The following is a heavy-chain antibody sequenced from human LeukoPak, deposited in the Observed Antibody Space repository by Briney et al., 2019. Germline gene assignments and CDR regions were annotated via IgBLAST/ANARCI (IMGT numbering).Heavy chain of an antibody. V-gene: IGHV1-2*02. CDR2: INPNSGDT. D-gene: IGHD2-15*01. Sequence: ASVKVSCKASGYTFTNYYIHWVRQAPGQGLEWMGWINPNSGDTKSLQKFQGRVTMTRDTSINTAYMELSSLRSEDTAVYYCARDGVRVVVAATRDKGWFDPWGQGTLVTVSS. CDR3: ARDGVRVVVAATRDKGWFDP. CDR1: GYTFTNYY. J-gene: IGHJ5*02.